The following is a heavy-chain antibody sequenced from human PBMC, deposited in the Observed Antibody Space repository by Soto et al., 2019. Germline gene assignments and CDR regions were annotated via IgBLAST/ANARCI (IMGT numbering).Heavy chain of an antibody. Sequence: PSETLSLTCAVYGGSFSGYYWSWIRQPPGKGLEWIGEINHSGSTNYNPSIKSRVTISVDTSKNQFSLKLSTVTAADTAVYYCARSTTEIDYWGQGTLVTVPS. CDR2: INHSGST. J-gene: IGHJ4*02. CDR1: GGSFSGYY. V-gene: IGHV4-34*01. D-gene: IGHD4-17*01. CDR3: ARSTTEIDY.